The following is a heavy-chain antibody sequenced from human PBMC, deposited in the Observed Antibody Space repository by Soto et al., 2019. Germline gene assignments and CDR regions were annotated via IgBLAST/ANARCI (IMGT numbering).Heavy chain of an antibody. D-gene: IGHD3-10*01. Sequence: SETLSLTCSVSGGSISGSYWSWIRQSPGKGLEWLGYVYYTGSTNYSPSLRSRVSISVDTSKNEFSLRLSSVTAADTAVYFCARESGPGSFDWFDAWGQGTPVTVSS. J-gene: IGHJ5*02. CDR2: VYYTGST. CDR1: GGSISGSY. CDR3: ARESGPGSFDWFDA. V-gene: IGHV4-59*12.